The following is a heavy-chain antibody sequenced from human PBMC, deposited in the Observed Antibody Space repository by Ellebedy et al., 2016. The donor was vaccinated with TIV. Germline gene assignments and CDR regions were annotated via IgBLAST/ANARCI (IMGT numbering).Heavy chain of an antibody. D-gene: IGHD6-13*01. CDR2: IYPGASTI. Sequence: GGSLRLSCKGSGYIFSDYWIAWVRQMPGKGLEWVGVIYPGASTIKYSPSFQGRVTMSADKSISTAFLQWDSLKASDTAIYFCARRESSWRLEYWGQGSLVTVSS. CDR1: GYIFSDYW. CDR3: ARRESSWRLEY. J-gene: IGHJ4*02. V-gene: IGHV5-51*01.